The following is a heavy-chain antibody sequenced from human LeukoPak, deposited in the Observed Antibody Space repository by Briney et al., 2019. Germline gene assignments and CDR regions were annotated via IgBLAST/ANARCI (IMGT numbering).Heavy chain of an antibody. CDR3: ARGDVVVPAAIGFDY. CDR1: GYSFTDYY. J-gene: IGHJ4*02. CDR2: INPNSGGT. V-gene: IGHV1-2*02. Sequence: ASVKVSCKTSGYSFTDYYMHWVRQAPGQGLEWMGWINPNSGGTSSAQKLQGRVTMTTDTSTSTAYMELRSLRSDDTAVCYCARGDVVVPAAIGFDYWGQGTLVTVSS. D-gene: IGHD2-2*02.